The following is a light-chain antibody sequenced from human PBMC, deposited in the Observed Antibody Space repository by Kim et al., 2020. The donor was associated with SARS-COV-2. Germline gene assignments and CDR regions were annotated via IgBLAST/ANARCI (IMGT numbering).Light chain of an antibody. Sequence: SSELTQDPAVSVALGQTVRITCQGDSLRSYYASWYQQKPGQAPVLVIYGKNNLPSGIPDRFSGSSSGNTASLTITGAQAEDEADYYCKSRDSSGKVVFGGGTKLTVL. J-gene: IGLJ2*01. CDR2: GKN. CDR1: SLRSYY. V-gene: IGLV3-19*01. CDR3: KSRDSSGKVV.